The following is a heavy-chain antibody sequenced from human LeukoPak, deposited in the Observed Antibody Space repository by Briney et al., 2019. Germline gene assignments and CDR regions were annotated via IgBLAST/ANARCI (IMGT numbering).Heavy chain of an antibody. CDR2: ISSSSSYI. CDR3: ARDRIVVVTAIRPKWIDY. D-gene: IGHD2-21*02. Sequence: GGSLRLSCAASGFTFSSYSMNWVRQAPGKGLEWVSSISSSSSYIYYADSVKGRFTISRDNAKNSLYLQMNSLRAEDTAVYYCARDRIVVVTAIRPKWIDYWGQGTLVTVSS. V-gene: IGHV3-21*01. CDR1: GFTFSSYS. J-gene: IGHJ4*02.